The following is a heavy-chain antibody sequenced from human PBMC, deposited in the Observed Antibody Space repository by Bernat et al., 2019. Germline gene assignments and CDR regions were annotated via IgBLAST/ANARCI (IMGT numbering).Heavy chain of an antibody. CDR2: IYYSGST. Sequence: QVQLQESGPGLVKPSETLSLTCTVSGGSVSNGSYYWSWIRQPPGKGLEWIGYIYYSGSTNYNPSLKSRVTISVDTSKNQFSLKLSSVTAADTAVYYCARLVVVAATPSYYYYYGMDVWGQGTTVTVSS. D-gene: IGHD2-15*01. CDR1: GGSVSNGSYY. V-gene: IGHV4-61*01. J-gene: IGHJ6*02. CDR3: ARLVVVAATPSYYYYYGMDV.